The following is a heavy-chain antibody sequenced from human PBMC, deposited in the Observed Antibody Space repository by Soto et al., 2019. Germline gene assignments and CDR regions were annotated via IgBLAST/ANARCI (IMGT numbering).Heavy chain of an antibody. CDR3: ARMGGYYARSSDVAYWYFDL. D-gene: IGHD3-22*01. CDR2: IIAIIGTA. V-gene: IGHV1-69*13. CDR1: GGTLSSYA. Sequence: ASVKVSCKASGGTLSSYAISWVQQAPGQGLEWMGGIIAIIGTANYAQKFQGIVTITADESTSTAYMELSSLRSEETAGYYCARMGGYYARSSDVAYWYFDLLRRGARVT. J-gene: IGHJ2*01.